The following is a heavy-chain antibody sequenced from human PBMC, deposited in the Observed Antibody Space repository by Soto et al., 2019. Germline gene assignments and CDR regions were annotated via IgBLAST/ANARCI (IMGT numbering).Heavy chain of an antibody. J-gene: IGHJ2*01. CDR2: ISYDGSNK. Sequence: VQLVESGGGVVQPGRSLRLSCAASGFTFSSYAMHWARQAPGQGLEWVAVISYDGSNKYYADSVKGRFTISGDNSKNPLYLQMNSLRGEDTAVYYGARVQWQVREEGYFDRWGRGTLLTVSS. V-gene: IGHV3-30-3*01. D-gene: IGHD3-10*01. CDR1: GFTFSSYA. CDR3: ARVQWQVREEGYFDR.